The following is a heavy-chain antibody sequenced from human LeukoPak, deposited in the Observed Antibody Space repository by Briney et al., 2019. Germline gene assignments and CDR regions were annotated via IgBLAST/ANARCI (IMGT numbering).Heavy chain of an antibody. Sequence: GGSLRLSCAASGFTFSSYSMNWVRQAPGKGLEWVSSISSSSYIYYADSVKGRFTISRDNAKNSLYLQMNSLRAEDTAVYYCAKGVSGSARQGYWGQGTLVTVSS. CDR2: ISSSSYI. CDR3: AKGVSGSARQGY. V-gene: IGHV3-21*04. J-gene: IGHJ4*02. D-gene: IGHD1-26*01. CDR1: GFTFSSYS.